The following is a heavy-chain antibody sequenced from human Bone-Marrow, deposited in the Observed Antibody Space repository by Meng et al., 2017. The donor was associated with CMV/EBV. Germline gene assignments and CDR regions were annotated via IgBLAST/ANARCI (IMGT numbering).Heavy chain of an antibody. CDR1: GFTSSSYA. CDR2: ISYDGSNK. CDR3: AREGVGALGY. J-gene: IGHJ4*02. Sequence: GGSLRLSCAASGFTSSSYARHWVRQAPGKGLEWVAVISYDGSNKYYADSVKGRFTISRDNSKNTLYLQMNSLRAEDTAVYYCAREGVGALGYWGQGTLVTVAS. V-gene: IGHV3-30*04. D-gene: IGHD1-26*01.